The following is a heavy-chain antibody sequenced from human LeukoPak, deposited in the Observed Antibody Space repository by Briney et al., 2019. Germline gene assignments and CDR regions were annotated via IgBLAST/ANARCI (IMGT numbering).Heavy chain of an antibody. CDR3: VRGYCSGGNCYSETFDI. Sequence: SGGSLRLSCAASGFTFRRHWMSWVRQAPGKGLEWLANIKQDGSEKYYVDSVKGRFTISRDNAENSLYLQMNSLRAEDTAVYYCVRGYCSGGNCYSETFDIWGQGTMVTVPS. J-gene: IGHJ3*02. CDR2: IKQDGSEK. CDR1: GFTFRRHW. V-gene: IGHV3-7*03. D-gene: IGHD2-15*01.